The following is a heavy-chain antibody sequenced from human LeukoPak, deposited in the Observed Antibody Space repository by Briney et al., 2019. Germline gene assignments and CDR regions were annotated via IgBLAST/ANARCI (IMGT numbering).Heavy chain of an antibody. CDR1: GFTFSSYS. Sequence: GGSLRLSCAASGFTFSSYSMNWVRQAPGKGLEWVSYISSSSSAIYYADSVKGRFTISRDNAKNSLYLQMNSLRAEDTAVYYCARELWDSNYSIDYWGQGTLVTVSS. J-gene: IGHJ4*02. D-gene: IGHD4-11*01. CDR2: ISSSSSAI. V-gene: IGHV3-48*04. CDR3: ARELWDSNYSIDY.